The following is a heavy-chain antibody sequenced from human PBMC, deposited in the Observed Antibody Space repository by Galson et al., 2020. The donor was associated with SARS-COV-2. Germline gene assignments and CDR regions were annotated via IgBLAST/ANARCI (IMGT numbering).Heavy chain of an antibody. Sequence: SETLSLTCTVSGRSISSGGYYWSWIRQHPGKGLEWTGYIYYSGSTYYNPSLKSRVTISVDTSKNQFSLKLSSVTAAETAVYYCARARITMIVVVNAFDIWGQGTMVTVSS. CDR1: GRSISSGGYY. CDR2: IYYSGST. V-gene: IGHV4-31*03. D-gene: IGHD3-22*01. J-gene: IGHJ3*02. CDR3: ARARITMIVVVNAFDI.